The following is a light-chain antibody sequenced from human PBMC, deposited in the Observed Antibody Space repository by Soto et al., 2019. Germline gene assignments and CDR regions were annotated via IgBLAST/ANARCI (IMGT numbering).Light chain of an antibody. J-gene: IGKJ1*01. CDR2: GAS. V-gene: IGKV1-39*01. CDR3: QQSYTTPWT. CDR1: QSITIY. Sequence: DIQMTQSPSSLSASVGDRVIITCRASQSITIYFNWYQHKPGKAPKLLIYGASSLQRGVPSRFSGSGSGTDFTLTISSLQPEDFATYFCQQSYTTPWTLGQGTKVEIK.